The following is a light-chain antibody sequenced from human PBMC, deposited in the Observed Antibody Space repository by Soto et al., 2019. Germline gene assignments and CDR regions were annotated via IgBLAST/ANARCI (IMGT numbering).Light chain of an antibody. Sequence: DLQMTQSPSNLCGSVGARFTITCRASQTISSWLAWYHKKTGKAXKLLIYKASTLKSGVPSSFSGSGSGTEFTLTISSTQPDDFATYYCQQYNSRTFGQGTKVDIK. CDR2: KAS. CDR3: QQYNSRT. J-gene: IGKJ1*01. CDR1: QTISSW. V-gene: IGKV1-5*03.